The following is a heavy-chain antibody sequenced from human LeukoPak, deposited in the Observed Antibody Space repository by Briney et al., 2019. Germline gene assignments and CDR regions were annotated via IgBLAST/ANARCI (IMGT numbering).Heavy chain of an antibody. V-gene: IGHV3-9*01. CDR3: AKDTGDYADRYFDL. Sequence: PGGSLRLSCAASGFTFYDYAMHWVRQAPGKGLEWVSGISWNSGSIGYADSVKGRFTISRDNAKNSLYLQMNSLRAEDTALYYCAKDTGDYADRYFDLWGRGTLVTVSS. J-gene: IGHJ2*01. CDR1: GFTFYDYA. D-gene: IGHD4-17*01. CDR2: ISWNSGSI.